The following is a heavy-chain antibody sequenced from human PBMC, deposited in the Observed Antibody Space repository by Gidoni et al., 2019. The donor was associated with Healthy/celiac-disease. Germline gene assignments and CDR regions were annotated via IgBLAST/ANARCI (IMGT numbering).Heavy chain of an antibody. Sequence: EVQLAQSGAEVNKPGESLNISCKGSGYSFTSYWIGWVRQMPGKGREWMGIIHPGDADTRYSPSFQGQGTISADKSISTAYLQWSSLKASDTAMYYCARRPPPLASSGWPNWFDPWGQGTLVTVSS. V-gene: IGHV5-51*01. CDR3: ARRPPPLASSGWPNWFDP. CDR2: IHPGDADT. D-gene: IGHD6-19*01. CDR1: GYSFTSYW. J-gene: IGHJ5*02.